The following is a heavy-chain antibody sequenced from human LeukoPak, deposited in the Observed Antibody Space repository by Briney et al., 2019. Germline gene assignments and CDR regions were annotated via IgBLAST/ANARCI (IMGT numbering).Heavy chain of an antibody. CDR3: ARVRSYYYDSSGYSIYPPFDY. D-gene: IGHD3-22*01. CDR2: ISYDGSNK. CDR1: GFTFSSYG. J-gene: IGHJ4*02. V-gene: IGHV3-30*03. Sequence: PGRSLRLSCAASGFTFSSYGMHWVRQAPGKGLEWVAVISYDGSNKYYADSVKGRFTISRDNSKNTLYLQMNSLRAEDTAVYYCARVRSYYYDSSGYSIYPPFDYWGQGTLVTVSS.